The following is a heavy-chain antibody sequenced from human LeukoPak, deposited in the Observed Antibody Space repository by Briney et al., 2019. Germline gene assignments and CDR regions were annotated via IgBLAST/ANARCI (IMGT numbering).Heavy chain of an antibody. Sequence: GESLKISCKGSGYSFSSYWIGWVRQMSGKGLEWMGIIYPGDSDTRYSPSFQGQVTISADKSISTAYLQWSSLRASDTAMYYCVRPVNYGDHGDYWGQGTLVTVSS. D-gene: IGHD4-17*01. CDR1: GYSFSSYW. V-gene: IGHV5-51*01. J-gene: IGHJ4*02. CDR2: IYPGDSDT. CDR3: VRPVNYGDHGDY.